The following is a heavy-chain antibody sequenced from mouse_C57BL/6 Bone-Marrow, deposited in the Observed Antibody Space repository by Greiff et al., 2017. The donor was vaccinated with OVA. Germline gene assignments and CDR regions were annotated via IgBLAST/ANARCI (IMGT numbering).Heavy chain of an antibody. CDR2: IHPNSGST. J-gene: IGHJ2*01. CDR1: GYTFTSYW. Sequence: QVQLKQPGAELVKPGASVKLSCKASGYTFTSYWMHWVKQRPGQGLEWIGMIHPNSGSTNYNEKFKSKATLTVDKSSSTAYMQLSSLTSEDSAVYYCASDYGNYYFDYWGQGTTLTVSS. D-gene: IGHD2-1*01. V-gene: IGHV1-64*01. CDR3: ASDYGNYYFDY.